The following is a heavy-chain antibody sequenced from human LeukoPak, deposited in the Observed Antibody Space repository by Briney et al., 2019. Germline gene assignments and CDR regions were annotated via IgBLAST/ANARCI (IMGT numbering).Heavy chain of an antibody. CDR1: GFTFSSYE. CDR2: ISSSGSTI. J-gene: IGHJ4*02. D-gene: IGHD3-10*01. CDR3: ASNPGSITMVRGVNDY. V-gene: IGHV3-48*03. Sequence: GGSLRLPCAASGFTFSSYEMNWVRQAPGKGLEWVSYISSSGSTIYYADSVKGRFTISRDNAKNSLYLQMNSLRAEDTAVYYCASNPGSITMVRGVNDYWGQGTLVTVSS.